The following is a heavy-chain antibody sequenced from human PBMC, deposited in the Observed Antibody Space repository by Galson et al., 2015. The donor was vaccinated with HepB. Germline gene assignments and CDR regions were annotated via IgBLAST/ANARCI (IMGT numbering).Heavy chain of an antibody. Sequence: SLRLSCAASGFTFSAFWMNWVRQAPGEGLEWVAIIKQDGSEKHYVDSVKGRFTVSRDNAKNSLHLQMNSLTAEDTAVYYCVRSSGYVLDFWGQGTPVTVSS. CDR1: GFTFSAFW. V-gene: IGHV3-7*03. CDR3: VRSSGYVLDF. CDR2: IKQDGSEK. J-gene: IGHJ4*02. D-gene: IGHD5-12*01.